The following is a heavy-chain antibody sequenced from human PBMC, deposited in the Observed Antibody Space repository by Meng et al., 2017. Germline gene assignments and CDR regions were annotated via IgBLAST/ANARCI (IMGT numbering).Heavy chain of an antibody. V-gene: IGHV1-2*06. D-gene: IGHD1-7*01. Sequence: VQLFQLFAAVQSPGATVNLPCRASAYPYIHAHNHGVRQAPGQGLEWMGRIMPWSSDANSAQKFQGRVTLNWETSINTAYMELRSLRSDDTAIYFCARDGVNYDFYYWGQGTLVTVSS. CDR3: ARDGVNYDFYY. CDR2: IMPWSSDA. CDR1: AYPYIHAH. J-gene: IGHJ4*02.